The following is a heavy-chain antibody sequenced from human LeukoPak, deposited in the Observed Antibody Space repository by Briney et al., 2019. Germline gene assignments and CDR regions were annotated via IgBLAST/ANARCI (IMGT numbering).Heavy chain of an antibody. D-gene: IGHD2-15*01. CDR3: ARCASGGSCYYYFDY. CDR1: GFTFSSYG. J-gene: IGHJ4*02. V-gene: IGHV3-33*01. Sequence: GGSLRLSCAASGFTFSSYGMHWVRQAPGKGLEWVAVIWYDGSNKYYADSVKGRFTISRDNSKNTLYLQMNSLGAEDTAVYYCARCASGGSCYYYFDYWGQGTLVTVSS. CDR2: IWYDGSNK.